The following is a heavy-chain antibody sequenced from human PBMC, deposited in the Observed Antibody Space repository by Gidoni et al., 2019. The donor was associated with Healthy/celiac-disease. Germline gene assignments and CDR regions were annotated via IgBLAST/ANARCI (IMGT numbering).Heavy chain of an antibody. V-gene: IGHV3-23*01. J-gene: IGHJ6*03. D-gene: IGHD2-2*01. Sequence: EVQLLESGGGLVQPGGSLRLSCAASGLPFSSYAMSWVRQAPGKGLEWVSAMSGSGGSTYYADSVKGRFTISRDNSKNTLYLQMNSLRAEDTAVYYCAKENDVVVPAARDYYYMDVWGKGTTVTVSS. CDR2: MSGSGGST. CDR1: GLPFSSYA. CDR3: AKENDVVVPAARDYYYMDV.